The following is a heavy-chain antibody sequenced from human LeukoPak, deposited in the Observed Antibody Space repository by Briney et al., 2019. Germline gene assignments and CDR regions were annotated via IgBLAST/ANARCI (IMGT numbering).Heavy chain of an antibody. CDR3: ARGYYDSSEYYFDY. CDR1: GGSFSGCY. D-gene: IGHD3-22*01. V-gene: IGHV4-34*01. J-gene: IGHJ4*02. CDR2: INHSGST. Sequence: PSETLSLTCAVYGGSFSGCYWSWIRQPPGKGLEWIGEINHSGSTNYNPSLKSRVTISVDTSKNQFSLKLSSVTAADTAVYYCARGYYDSSEYYFDYWGQGTLVTVSS.